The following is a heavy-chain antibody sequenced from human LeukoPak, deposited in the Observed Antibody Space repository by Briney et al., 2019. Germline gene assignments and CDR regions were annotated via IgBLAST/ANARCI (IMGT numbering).Heavy chain of an antibody. Sequence: ASVKVSCKASGYTFTGYYMHWVRQAPGQGLEWMGWINPNSGGINYAQKFQGRVTMTRDTSISTAYMELSRLRSDATAVYYCARDLDSSGWYGGAFDIWGQGTMVTVSS. CDR2: INPNSGGI. CDR3: ARDLDSSGWYGGAFDI. J-gene: IGHJ3*02. D-gene: IGHD6-19*01. CDR1: GYTFTGYY. V-gene: IGHV1-2*02.